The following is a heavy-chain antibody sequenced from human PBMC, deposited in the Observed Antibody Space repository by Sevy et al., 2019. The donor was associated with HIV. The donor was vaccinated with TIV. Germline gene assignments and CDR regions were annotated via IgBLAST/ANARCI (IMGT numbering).Heavy chain of an antibody. CDR2: MNPNNGNT. CDR3: GRARLDYEFWSGSYFSRAPWGYKYYAMDV. J-gene: IGHJ6*04. V-gene: IGHV1-8*01. CDR1: GYSFTNFD. Sequence: ASVKVSCKAAGYSFTNFDINWVRQATGQGLEWMGWMNPNNGNTHYAQKFQGRVTMTRSSSANTAYMELSSLTSEDTAIYYCGRARLDYEFWSGSYFSRAPWGYKYYAMDVGGKGTTVTVS. D-gene: IGHD3-3*01.